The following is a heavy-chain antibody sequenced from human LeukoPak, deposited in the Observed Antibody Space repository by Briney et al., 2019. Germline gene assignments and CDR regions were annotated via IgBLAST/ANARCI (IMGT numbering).Heavy chain of an antibody. Sequence: ASVKVSCKVSGYTLTELSMHWVRQAPGKGLERMGGFDPEDGETIYAQKFQGRVTMTEDTSTDTAYMELSSLRSEDTAVYYCATATDTEQQLVLDMWGQGNLVPVSS. J-gene: IGHJ4*02. CDR2: FDPEDGET. CDR1: GYTLTELS. D-gene: IGHD6-13*01. CDR3: ATATDTEQQLVLDM. V-gene: IGHV1-24*01.